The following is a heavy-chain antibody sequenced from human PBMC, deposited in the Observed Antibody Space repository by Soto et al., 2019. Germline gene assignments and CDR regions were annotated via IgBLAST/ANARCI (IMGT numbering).Heavy chain of an antibody. CDR3: ARYRYSSGWYDY. V-gene: IGHV4-59*08. D-gene: IGHD6-19*01. CDR2: IYYSGST. Sequence: SETLSLTCTVSGGSISSYYWSWIRQPPGKGLEWIGYIYYSGSTTYNPSLKSRVTISVDKSKNQFSLKLSYVTAADTAVYYCARYRYSSGWYDYWGQGTLVTVSS. J-gene: IGHJ4*02. CDR1: GGSISSYY.